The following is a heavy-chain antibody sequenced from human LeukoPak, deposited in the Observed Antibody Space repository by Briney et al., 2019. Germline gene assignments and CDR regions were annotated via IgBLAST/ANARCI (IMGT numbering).Heavy chain of an antibody. J-gene: IGHJ4*02. Sequence: SETLSLTCDVSGGSITQTNYWTCVRQPPGKGLEWVGEVNLQGSTNYNPSLMRRVAIPVDTSANHVSLQLTFVTAADTAVYYCAREGGPYRPLDYSGQGTLVTVSS. V-gene: IGHV4-4*02. CDR1: GGSITQTNY. CDR2: VNLQGST. CDR3: AREGGPYRPLDY.